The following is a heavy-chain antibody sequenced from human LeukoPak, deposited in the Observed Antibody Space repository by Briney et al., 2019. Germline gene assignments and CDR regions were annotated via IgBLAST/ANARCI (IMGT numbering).Heavy chain of an antibody. CDR2: ISSSGSTI. CDR1: GFTFSSYE. D-gene: IGHD2-15*01. Sequence: GGSLRLSCAASGFTFSSYEMNWVRQAPGKGLEWVSYISSSGSTIYYADSVKGRFTISRDNAKNSLYLQMNSLRAEDTAAYYCARDYRGYRAPYYFDYWGQGTLVTVSS. J-gene: IGHJ4*02. CDR3: ARDYRGYRAPYYFDY. V-gene: IGHV3-48*03.